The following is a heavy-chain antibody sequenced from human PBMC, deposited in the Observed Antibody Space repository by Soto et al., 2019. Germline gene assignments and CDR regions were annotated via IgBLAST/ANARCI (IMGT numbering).Heavy chain of an antibody. CDR1: GYTFTGYY. Sequence: ASVKVSCKASGYTFTGYYMHWVRQAHGQGLEWMGWINPNSGGTNYAQKFQGWVTMTRDTSISTAYMELSRLRSDDTAVYYWGRNLGVPETRKGVYYYYGRDVGGQGPTATVPS. D-gene: IGHD3-16*01. V-gene: IGHV1-2*04. CDR2: INPNSGGT. J-gene: IGHJ6*02. CDR3: GRNLGVPETRKGVYYYYGRDV.